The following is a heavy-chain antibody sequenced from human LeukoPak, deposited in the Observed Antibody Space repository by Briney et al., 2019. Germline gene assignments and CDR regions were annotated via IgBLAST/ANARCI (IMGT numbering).Heavy chain of an antibody. Sequence: SVKVSCKASGGTFISYAISWVRQAPGQGLEWMGRIIPIFGTANYAQKFQGRVTITTDESTSTAYMELSSLRSEDTAVYYCARDLDCSSTSCYGGWFDPWGQGTLVTVSS. CDR3: ARDLDCSSTSCYGGWFDP. CDR1: GGTFISYA. D-gene: IGHD2-2*01. V-gene: IGHV1-69*05. J-gene: IGHJ5*02. CDR2: IIPIFGTA.